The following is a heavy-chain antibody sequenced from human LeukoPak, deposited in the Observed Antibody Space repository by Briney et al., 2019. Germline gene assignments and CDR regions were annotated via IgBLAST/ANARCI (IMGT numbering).Heavy chain of an antibody. CDR2: VSYDARVI. D-gene: IGHD1-7*01. CDR1: GFTFNSHA. V-gene: IGHV3-30*14. Sequence: GGSLRLSCAASGFTFNSHAMHWVRQAPGKGLEWVAFVSYDARVISYADSVKGRFTISRDNSKNTLYLQMNSLRAEDTAVYYCARLDNWNYRGLDYWGQGTLVTVSS. CDR3: ARLDNWNYRGLDY. J-gene: IGHJ4*02.